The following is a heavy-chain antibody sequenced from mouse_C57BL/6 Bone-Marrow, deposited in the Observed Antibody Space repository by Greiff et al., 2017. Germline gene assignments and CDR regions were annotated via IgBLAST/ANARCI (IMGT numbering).Heavy chain of an antibody. CDR1: GFTFSSYG. V-gene: IGHV5-6*01. Sequence: EVQLVESGGDLVKPGGSLKLSCAASGFTFSSYGMSWVRQTPDKRLEWVATISSGGSYTYYPDSVKGRFTISRDNAKNTLYLQRSSLKSEDTAMYYGARRHYYGSPAWFAYWGQGTLVTVSA. D-gene: IGHD1-1*01. J-gene: IGHJ3*01. CDR3: ARRHYYGSPAWFAY. CDR2: ISSGGSYT.